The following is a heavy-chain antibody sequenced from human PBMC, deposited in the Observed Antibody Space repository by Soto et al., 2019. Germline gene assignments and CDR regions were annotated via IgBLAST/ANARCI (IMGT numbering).Heavy chain of an antibody. CDR2: ITASGSTT. D-gene: IGHD3-9*01. Sequence: GGSLRLSCVGSGFTFSRCAMNWVRQAPGKGLEWVSDITASGSTTHYADSVQGRFTISRDNSKNTVYLQMDSLTADDTAVYYCAKEVDTNFSPVDFWGQGTLVTVSA. CDR1: GFTFSRCA. CDR3: AKEVDTNFSPVDF. J-gene: IGHJ4*02. V-gene: IGHV3-23*01.